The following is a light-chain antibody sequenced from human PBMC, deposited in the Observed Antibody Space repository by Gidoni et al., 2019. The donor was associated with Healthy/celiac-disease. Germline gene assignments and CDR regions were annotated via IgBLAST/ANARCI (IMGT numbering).Light chain of an antibody. CDR3: QQYGSSPRT. V-gene: IGKV3-20*01. J-gene: IGKJ1*01. CDR2: GAS. CDR1: QSVSSSY. Sequence: VLTQSPGTLSLSPGERATLSCRASQSVSSSYLAWYQQKPGQAPRLLIYGASSRATGIPDRFSGSGSGTDFTLTISRLEPEDFAVYYCQQYGSSPRTFGQXTKVEIK.